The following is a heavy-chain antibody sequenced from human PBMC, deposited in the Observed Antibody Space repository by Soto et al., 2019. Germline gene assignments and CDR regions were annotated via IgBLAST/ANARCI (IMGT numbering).Heavy chain of an antibody. D-gene: IGHD2-21*01. CDR2: IYHSGST. CDR3: VRGGIAGHWFDP. Sequence: SETLSLTCAVSGGSISSGGYSWSWIRQPPGKGLEWIGYIYHSGSTYYNPSLKSRVTISVDRSKNQFSLKLSSVTAADTAVYYCVRGGIAGHWFDPWGQGILVTSPQ. J-gene: IGHJ5*02. CDR1: GGSISSGGYS. V-gene: IGHV4-30-2*01.